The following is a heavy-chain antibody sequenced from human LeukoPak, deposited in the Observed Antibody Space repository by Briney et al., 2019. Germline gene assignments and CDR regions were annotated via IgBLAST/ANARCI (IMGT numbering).Heavy chain of an antibody. V-gene: IGHV4-34*01. CDR3: ARGSKDIVVATAAIFNY. CDR2: INRGGST. D-gene: IGHD2-2*01. Sequence: SETLSLTCAVSGGSFSGYYWSWIRQPPGKGLEWVWEINRGGSTNYNASLTSRFTISIDTSKNQFSMNLSSVTGADTAVYYCARGSKDIVVATAAIFNYWGQGTLVTVSS. J-gene: IGHJ4*02. CDR1: GGSFSGYY.